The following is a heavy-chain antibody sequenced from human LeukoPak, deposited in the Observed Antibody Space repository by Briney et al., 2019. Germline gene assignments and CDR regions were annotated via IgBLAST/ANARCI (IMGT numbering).Heavy chain of an antibody. D-gene: IGHD6-19*01. CDR3: ARGPAIAVAGLDYYFDY. Sequence: GGSLRLSCAASGFTFSSYWMRWVRQAPGKGLEWVANIKQDGSEKYYVDSVKGRFTISRDNAKNSLYLQMNSLRAEDTAVYYCARGPAIAVAGLDYYFDYWGQGTLVTVTS. CDR1: GFTFSSYW. V-gene: IGHV3-7*03. J-gene: IGHJ4*02. CDR2: IKQDGSEK.